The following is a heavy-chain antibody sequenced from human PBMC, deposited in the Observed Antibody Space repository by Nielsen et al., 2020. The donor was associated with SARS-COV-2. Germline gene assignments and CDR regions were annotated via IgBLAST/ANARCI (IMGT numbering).Heavy chain of an antibody. V-gene: IGHV3-21*01. D-gene: IGHD3-3*01. CDR1: GFTFSSYS. J-gene: IGHJ5*02. CDR2: ISSSSSYI. Sequence: GESLKISCAASGFTFSSYSMNWVRQAPGKGLEWVSSISSSSSYIYYADSVKGRFTISRDNAKNSLYLQMNSLRAEDTAVYYCARDAYYDFWSGFFDPWGQGTLVTVSS. CDR3: ARDAYYDFWSGFFDP.